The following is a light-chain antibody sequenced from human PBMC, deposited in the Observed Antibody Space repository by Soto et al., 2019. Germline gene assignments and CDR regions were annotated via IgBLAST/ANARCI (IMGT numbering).Light chain of an antibody. J-gene: IGKJ2*01. CDR1: QSVTIY. CDR2: DAS. CDR3: LQRSYWPYT. V-gene: IGKV3-11*01. Sequence: EIVLTQSPVTLSLSPGERATLSCRASQSVTIYLAWYQQRPGQAPRLLIYDASNRATGIPARFSGSGSGTDFTLTISSLEPEDFAVYYCLQRSYWPYTFGQGTKLESK.